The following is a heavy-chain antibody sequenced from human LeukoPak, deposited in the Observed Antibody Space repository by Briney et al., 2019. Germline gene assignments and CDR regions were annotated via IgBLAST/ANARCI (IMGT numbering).Heavy chain of an antibody. D-gene: IGHD2-2*01. CDR1: GYTFTSYG. J-gene: IGHJ6*03. V-gene: IGHV1-18*01. CDR2: ISAYNGNA. Sequence: GSVKVSCKASGYTFTSYGISWVRQAPGQGLEWMGWISAYNGNANYAQKLQGRVTMTTDTSTSTAYMELRSLRSDDTAVYYCARLPSDQGQLPLSYYYYYYMDVWGKGTTVTISS. CDR3: ARLPSDQGQLPLSYYYYYYMDV.